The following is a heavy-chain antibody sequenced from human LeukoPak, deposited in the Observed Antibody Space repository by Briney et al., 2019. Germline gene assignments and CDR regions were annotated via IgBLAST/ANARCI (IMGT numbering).Heavy chain of an antibody. Sequence: SETLSLTCTVSGYSISSGYYWGWIRQPPGKGLEWIGSIYHSGSTNYNPSLKSRVTISVDTSKNQFSLKLSSVTAADTAVYYCARGLGYSGLRYFDYWGQGTLVTVSS. CDR2: IYHSGST. V-gene: IGHV4-38-2*02. CDR1: GYSISSGYY. CDR3: ARGLGYSGLRYFDY. J-gene: IGHJ4*02. D-gene: IGHD5-24*01.